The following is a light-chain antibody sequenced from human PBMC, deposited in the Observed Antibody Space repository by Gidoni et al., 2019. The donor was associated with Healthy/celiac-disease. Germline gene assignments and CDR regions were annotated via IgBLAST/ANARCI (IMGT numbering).Light chain of an antibody. CDR3: QQSYSTLT. CDR1: QSISRY. J-gene: IGKJ4*01. V-gene: IGKV1-39*01. Sequence: DIQMTQSPSSLSASVGDRVTITFLASQSISRYLNLYQQKPGKAPKLLIYAASSLQSGVPSRFSGSGSGTDFTLTISSLQPEDFATYYCQQSYSTLTFGGGTKVEIK. CDR2: AAS.